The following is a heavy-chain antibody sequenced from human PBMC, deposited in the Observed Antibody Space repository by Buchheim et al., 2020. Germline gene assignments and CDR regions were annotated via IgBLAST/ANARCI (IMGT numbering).Heavy chain of an antibody. D-gene: IGHD2-2*01. CDR1: GFSLSTSGMC. V-gene: IGHV2-70*15. J-gene: IGHJ6*02. CDR3: ARILSSSRYYYYGMDV. CDR2: IDWDDDK. Sequence: QVTLRESGPALVKPTQTLTLTCTFSGFSLSTSGMCVSWIRPPPGKALEWLARIDWDDDKYYSTSLKTRLTISKDTSKNQVVLTMTNMDPVDTATYYCARILSSSRYYYYGMDVWGQGTT.